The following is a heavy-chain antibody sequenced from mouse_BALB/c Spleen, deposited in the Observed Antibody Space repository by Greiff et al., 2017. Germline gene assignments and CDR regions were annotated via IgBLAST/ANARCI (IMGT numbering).Heavy chain of an antibody. CDR3: ARGQLDYWYFDV. CDR1: GYTFTSYT. V-gene: IGHV1-4*01. Sequence: VQLQQSGAELARPGASVKMSCKASGYTFTSYTMHWVKQRPGQGLEWIGYINPSSGYTNYNQKFKDKATLTADKSSSTAYMQLSSLTSEDSAVYYCARGQLDYWYFDVWGAGTTVTVSS. D-gene: IGHD4-1*02. CDR2: INPSSGYT. J-gene: IGHJ1*01.